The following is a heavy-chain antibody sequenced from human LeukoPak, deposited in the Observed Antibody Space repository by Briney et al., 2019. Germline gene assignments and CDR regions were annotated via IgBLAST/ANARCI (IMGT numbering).Heavy chain of an antibody. V-gene: IGHV5-51*01. CDR2: IYPGDSDT. J-gene: IGHJ5*02. CDR3: ARDNSVRDEAWWFNP. Sequence: GESLKISCKGSGYSFSNYWIAWVRQMPGKGLEWMGIIYPGDSDTKYSPSFKGQVTISADKSISTAYLQWRSLKASDTAVYYCARDNSVRDEAWWFNPWGQGTLVTVSS. CDR1: GYSFSNYW. D-gene: IGHD5-24*01.